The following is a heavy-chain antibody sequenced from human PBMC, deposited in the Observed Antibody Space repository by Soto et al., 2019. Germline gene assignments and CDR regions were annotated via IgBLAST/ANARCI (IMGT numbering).Heavy chain of an antibody. J-gene: IGHJ4*02. D-gene: IGHD6-19*01. Sequence: EVQVVESGGGLIQPGGSLRLSCAASGFSVSSNYMSWVRQAPGKGLEWVSVIFIGGGTYYAASVKGRFTISRDNSKNTLYLQMNSLRAEDTAVYYCVRDQGIPVTAWGQGTLVTVSS. CDR2: IFIGGGT. V-gene: IGHV3-53*01. CDR1: GFSVSSNY. CDR3: VRDQGIPVTA.